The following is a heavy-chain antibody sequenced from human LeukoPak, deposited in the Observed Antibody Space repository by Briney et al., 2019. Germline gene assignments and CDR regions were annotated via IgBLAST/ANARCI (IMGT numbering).Heavy chain of an antibody. Sequence: QSGGSLRLSCAASGFTFSSYGMHWVRQAPGKGLEWVAFIRYDGSNKYYADSVKGRFTISRDNSKNTLYLQMNSLRAEDTAVYYCAKSGVLRYFEVPRGIDYWGQGTLVTVSS. V-gene: IGHV3-30*02. CDR2: IRYDGSNK. CDR3: AKSGVLRYFEVPRGIDY. D-gene: IGHD3-9*01. J-gene: IGHJ4*02. CDR1: GFTFSSYG.